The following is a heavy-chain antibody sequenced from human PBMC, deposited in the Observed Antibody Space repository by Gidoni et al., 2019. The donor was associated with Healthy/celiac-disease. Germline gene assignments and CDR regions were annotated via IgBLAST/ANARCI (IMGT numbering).Heavy chain of an antibody. Sequence: EVQLVEYEGGLVKPGGSLILSCTAYGFTFMHVWMSWVRKAPGKGMQWVGRIKSKNTGVNTDYAASLKGRFTISRDDSKNTLYLQMNSLKTEYTAVYYCTTEISSSGRDYAFDIWGQGTMVTVSS. CDR2: IKSKNTGVNT. V-gene: IGHV3-15*01. CDR1: GFTFMHVW. D-gene: IGHD6-6*01. CDR3: TTEISSSGRDYAFDI. J-gene: IGHJ3*02.